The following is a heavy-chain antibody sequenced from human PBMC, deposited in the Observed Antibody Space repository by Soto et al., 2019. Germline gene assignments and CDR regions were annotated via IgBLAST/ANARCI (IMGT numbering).Heavy chain of an antibody. Sequence: QVQLVQSGAEVKNPGSSVKVSCKASGGTFSSYAISWVRQAPGQGLEWMGGIIPIFGTANYAQKFQGRVTITADESTSTSYRELSSLRSEDTAVYYGAREGASGSHIGYWGQGTLVTVSS. D-gene: IGHD3-22*01. V-gene: IGHV1-69*01. J-gene: IGHJ4*02. CDR1: GGTFSSYA. CDR2: IIPIFGTA. CDR3: AREGASGSHIGY.